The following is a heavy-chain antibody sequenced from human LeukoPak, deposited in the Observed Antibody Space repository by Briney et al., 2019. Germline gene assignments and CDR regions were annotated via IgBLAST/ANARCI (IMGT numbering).Heavy chain of an antibody. D-gene: IGHD3-22*01. CDR3: ARDSRPAHYYDSSVQDWYFDL. V-gene: IGHV4-59*01. CDR1: GGSISSYY. J-gene: IGHJ2*01. Sequence: SETLSLTCTVSGGSISSYYWSWIRQPPGKGLEWIGYIYYSGSTNYKPSLKSRVTISVVTSKNQFSLKLSSVTAADTAVYYCARDSRPAHYYDSSVQDWYFDLWGRDTVDTGSS. CDR2: IYYSGST.